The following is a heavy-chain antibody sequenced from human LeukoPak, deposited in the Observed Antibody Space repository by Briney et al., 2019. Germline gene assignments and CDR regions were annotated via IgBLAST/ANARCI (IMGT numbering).Heavy chain of an antibody. J-gene: IGHJ4*02. D-gene: IGHD5-24*01. CDR1: GGSIISYY. CDR2: IYTSGSA. V-gene: IGHV4-4*07. CDR3: AREIGRDGYNRSFDY. Sequence: PSETLSLTCTVSGGSIISYYWSWIRQPAGKELEWIGRIYTSGSANYSPSLKGRVTMSVDASKNQFSLNLSSVTAADTAVYYCAREIGRDGYNRSFDYWGQGTLVTVSS.